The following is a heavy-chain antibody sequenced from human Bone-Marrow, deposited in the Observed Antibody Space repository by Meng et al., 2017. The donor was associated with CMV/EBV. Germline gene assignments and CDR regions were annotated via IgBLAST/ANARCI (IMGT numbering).Heavy chain of an antibody. D-gene: IGHD2-15*01. CDR1: SCGYY. Sequence: SCGYYWSWIRQHPGKGLEWIGYIYYSGNTYYNPSLKSRVTISVDTSRNQFSLKLSSVTAADTAVYYCARDKPGYCSGGSCPNHVFDPWGQGTLVTVSS. J-gene: IGHJ5*02. CDR2: IYYSGNT. V-gene: IGHV4-31*02. CDR3: ARDKPGYCSGGSCPNHVFDP.